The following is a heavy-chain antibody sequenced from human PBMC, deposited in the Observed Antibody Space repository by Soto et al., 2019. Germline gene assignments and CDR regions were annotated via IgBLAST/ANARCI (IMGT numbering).Heavy chain of an antibody. CDR1: GFTFSSYS. Sequence: GGSLILSCAASGFTFSSYSMNWVRQAPGKGLEWVSSISSSSYIYYADSVKGRFTIPRDNAKNSLYLQMNSLRAEDTAVYYCARDMTRSVVVPAAEYNWFDPWGQGTLVTVSS. CDR3: ARDMTRSVVVPAAEYNWFDP. J-gene: IGHJ5*02. V-gene: IGHV3-21*01. D-gene: IGHD2-2*01. CDR2: ISSSSYI.